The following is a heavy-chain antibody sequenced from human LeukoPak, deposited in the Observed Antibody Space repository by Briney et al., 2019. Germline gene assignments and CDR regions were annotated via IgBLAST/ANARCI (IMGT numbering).Heavy chain of an antibody. Sequence: PSETLSLTCTVSGGSISNYYWNWIRQPPGKGLEWIGYIYYSGTTNYNPSLKSRVTISVDTSKNQFSLKLSSVTAADTAVYYCATRLVKWGQGTLVTVSS. J-gene: IGHJ4*02. V-gene: IGHV4-59*01. D-gene: IGHD1-26*01. CDR2: IYYSGTT. CDR3: ATRLVK. CDR1: GGSISNYY.